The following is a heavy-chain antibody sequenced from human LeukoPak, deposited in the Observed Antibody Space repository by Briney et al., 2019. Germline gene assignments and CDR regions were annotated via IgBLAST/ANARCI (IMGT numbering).Heavy chain of an antibody. CDR1: GGSFSGYY. D-gene: IGHD3-16*01. CDR2: INHSGST. V-gene: IGHV4-34*01. J-gene: IGHJ5*02. Sequence: SETLSLTCAVYGGSFSGYYWSWIRQPPGKGLEWIGEINHSGSTNYNPSLKSRVTILVDTSKNQFSLKLSSVTAADTAVYYCAAYRGWYNWFDPWGQGTLVTVSS. CDR3: AAYRGWYNWFDP.